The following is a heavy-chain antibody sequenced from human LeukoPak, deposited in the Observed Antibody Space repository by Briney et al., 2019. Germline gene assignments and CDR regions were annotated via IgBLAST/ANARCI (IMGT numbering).Heavy chain of an antibody. Sequence: GGSLRLSCAASGFTFSSYWMHWVRQAPGKGVVWVSRINSDGSSTNYADSVKGRFTISRDNAKNTLYLQMNSLRAEDTAVYYCARGWFGELYPIDYWGQGTLVTVSS. CDR3: ARGWFGELYPIDY. CDR1: GFTFSSYW. CDR2: INSDGSST. V-gene: IGHV3-74*01. D-gene: IGHD3-10*01. J-gene: IGHJ4*02.